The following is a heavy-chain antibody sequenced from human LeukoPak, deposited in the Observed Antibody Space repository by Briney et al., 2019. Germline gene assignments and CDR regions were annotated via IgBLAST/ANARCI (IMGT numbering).Heavy chain of an antibody. CDR2: FSATDGSA. D-gene: IGHD6-13*01. Sequence: GGSLRLSCAASGFTFSSYGMTWVRLAPGKGLEWVSAFSATDGSAQYAESVKGRFTISRDNSKNSLYLQMNSLRDEDTAVYYCAKARIAAAGTGAFDVWGQGTMVTVSS. CDR3: AKARIAAAGTGAFDV. V-gene: IGHV3-23*01. J-gene: IGHJ3*01. CDR1: GFTFSSYG.